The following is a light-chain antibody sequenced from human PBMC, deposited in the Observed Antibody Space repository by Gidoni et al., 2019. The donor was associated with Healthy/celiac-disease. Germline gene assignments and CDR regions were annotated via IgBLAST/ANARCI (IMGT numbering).Light chain of an antibody. J-gene: IGKJ3*01. CDR1: QSVSSSY. Sequence: IVLTQSPGTLSSSPGERATLSCRASQSVSSSYLAWYQQKPGQAPRRLIYGASGRATGIPDRVSGSGSGTDFTLTISRLEPEDFAVYYCQQYGSIFTFSPXTKVDIK. V-gene: IGKV3-20*01. CDR3: QQYGSIFT. CDR2: GAS.